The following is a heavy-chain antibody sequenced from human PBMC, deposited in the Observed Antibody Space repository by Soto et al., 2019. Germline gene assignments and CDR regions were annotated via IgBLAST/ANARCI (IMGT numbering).Heavy chain of an antibody. CDR3: TKPTTYYYYGMDV. D-gene: IGHD4-17*01. J-gene: IGHJ6*02. CDR2: IKSKTDGGTT. Sequence: GGSLRLSCAASGFTFSNAWMSWVRQAPGKGLEWVGRIKSKTDGGTTDYAAPVKGRFTISRDDSKNTLYLQMNSLKTEDTAVYYCTKPTTYYYYGMDVWGQGTTVTV. V-gene: IGHV3-15*01. CDR1: GFTFSNAW.